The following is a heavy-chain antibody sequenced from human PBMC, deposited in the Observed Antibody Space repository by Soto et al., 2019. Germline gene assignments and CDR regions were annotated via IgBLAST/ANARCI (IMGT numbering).Heavy chain of an antibody. CDR3: VRDASGIRGYGH. Sequence: QVQLVESGGGLVKPGGSLRLSCAASGFTFSDYYMNWVRQAPGKGLEWLSDISSDSVDINYADSVKGRFTISRVNADNSVYLQMNSLRAEDTAVYYCVRDASGIRGYGHWGQGTLVTVSP. CDR1: GFTFSDYY. V-gene: IGHV3-11*05. CDR2: ISSDSVDI. J-gene: IGHJ4*02. D-gene: IGHD2-15*01.